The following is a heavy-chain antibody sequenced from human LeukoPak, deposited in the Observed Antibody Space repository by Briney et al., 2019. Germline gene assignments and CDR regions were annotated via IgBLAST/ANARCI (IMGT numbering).Heavy chain of an antibody. D-gene: IGHD5-18*01. CDR3: ARGQGYSYGYEWFDP. Sequence: SETLSLTCIVSGVSIRSYHWSWIRQPPGKGLEWIGYIYYSGSTNYNPSLKSRVTISVDTSKNQFSLKLSSVTAADTAVYYCARGQGYSYGYEWFDPWGQGTLVTVSS. CDR2: IYYSGST. CDR1: GVSIRSYH. J-gene: IGHJ5*02. V-gene: IGHV4-59*01.